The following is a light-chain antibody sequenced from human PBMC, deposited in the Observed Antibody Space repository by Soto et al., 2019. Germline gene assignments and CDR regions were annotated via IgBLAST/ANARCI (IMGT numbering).Light chain of an antibody. CDR1: SSDVGAYNY. V-gene: IGLV2-14*01. CDR2: AVN. J-gene: IGLJ3*02. Sequence: QSALTQPASVSGSPGQSITISCTGTSSDVGAYNYVSWYQQHPGKAPKLMIYAVNNRPSGVSDRFSGSKSGNTASLTISGLQAEDESDYYCCSYTSSSTLVVFGGGTKLTVL. CDR3: CSYTSSSTLVV.